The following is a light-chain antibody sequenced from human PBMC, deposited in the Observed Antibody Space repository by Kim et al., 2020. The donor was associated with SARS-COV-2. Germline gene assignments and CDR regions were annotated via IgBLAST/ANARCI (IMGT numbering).Light chain of an antibody. J-gene: IGLJ3*02. V-gene: IGLV3-21*04. CDR3: QVWDSSGDHPV. Sequence: APGKTASIACGGNNIGGKTVHWYQQKAGQAPVLVIYYDSDRPSGIPERFSGSSSGNTATLTISRVEAGDEADYYCQVWDSSGDHPVFGGGTQLTVL. CDR1: NIGGKT. CDR2: YDS.